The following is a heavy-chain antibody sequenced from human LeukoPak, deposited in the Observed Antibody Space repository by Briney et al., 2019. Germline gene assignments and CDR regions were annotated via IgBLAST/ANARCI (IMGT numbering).Heavy chain of an antibody. Sequence: PSQTLSLTCTVSGGSISSSDYYWSWIRQPPGKGLEWIGYIYYSGSTYSNPSLKSRVTISIDTSKNQFLLKLSSVTAADTAVYYCARDRYECSGGICSPYDWFDPWGQGTLATVSS. J-gene: IGHJ5*02. CDR2: IYYSGST. CDR1: GGSISSSDYY. D-gene: IGHD2-15*01. V-gene: IGHV4-30-4*01. CDR3: ARDRYECSGGICSPYDWFDP.